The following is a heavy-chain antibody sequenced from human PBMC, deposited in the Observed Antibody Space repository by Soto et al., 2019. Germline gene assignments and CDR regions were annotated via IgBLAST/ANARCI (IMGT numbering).Heavy chain of an antibody. V-gene: IGHV1-2*04. D-gene: IGHD6-13*01. J-gene: IGHJ6*04. CDR3: ARAGGIAAAGTLGDYYYYGMDV. CDR1: GYTFTGYY. Sequence: ASVKVSCKASGYTFTGYYMHWVRQAPGQGLEWMGWINPNSGGTNYAQKFQGWVTMTRDTSISTAYMELSRLRSDDTAVYYCARAGGIAAAGTLGDYYYYGMDVWGKGTMVTVFS. CDR2: INPNSGGT.